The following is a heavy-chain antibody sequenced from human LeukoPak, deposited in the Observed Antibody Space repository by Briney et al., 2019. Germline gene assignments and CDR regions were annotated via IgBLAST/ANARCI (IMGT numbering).Heavy chain of an antibody. V-gene: IGHV4-30-2*01. CDR2: IYHSGST. J-gene: IGHJ5*02. CDR1: GGSISSGGYY. Sequence: SQTLSLTCTASGGSISSGGYYWSWIRQPPGKGLEWIGYIYHSGSTYYNPSLKSRVTISVDRSKNQFSLRLTSVTAADTAVFYCARGGVGPTTNWFDPWGQGTLVTVSS. CDR3: ARGGVGPTTNWFDP. D-gene: IGHD1-26*01.